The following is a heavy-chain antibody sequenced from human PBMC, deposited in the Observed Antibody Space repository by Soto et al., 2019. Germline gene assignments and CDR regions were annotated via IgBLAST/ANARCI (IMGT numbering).Heavy chain of an antibody. V-gene: IGHV4-59*01. Sequence: ETLSLTCTVSGGSISSYYWSWIRQPPGKGLEWIGYIYYSGSTNYNPSLKSRVTISVDTSKNQFSLKLSSVTAADTAVYYCARGATYYDILTGYYDPWSFDYWGQGTLVTVSS. CDR2: IYYSGST. CDR3: ARGATYYDILTGYYDPWSFDY. D-gene: IGHD3-9*01. CDR1: GGSISSYY. J-gene: IGHJ4*02.